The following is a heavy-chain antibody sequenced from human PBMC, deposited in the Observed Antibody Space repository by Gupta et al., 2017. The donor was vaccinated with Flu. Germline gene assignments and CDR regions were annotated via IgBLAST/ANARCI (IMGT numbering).Heavy chain of an antibody. CDR3: ARDEPTYTESSGSLSYHLFDP. J-gene: IGHJ5*02. Sequence: QMQLVQSGSAVQRPGSSVKVSCTASGGSFGSHLISWVRSAHGRGPEWIGQFIPIYDTARYAQKFQGRLTITAERSARTAYMELTSLRSEDTAGYYCARDEPTYTESSGSLSYHLFDPWGQGTLVTVSS. V-gene: IGHV1-69*06. D-gene: IGHD3-22*01. CDR1: GGSFGSHL. CDR2: FIPIYDTA.